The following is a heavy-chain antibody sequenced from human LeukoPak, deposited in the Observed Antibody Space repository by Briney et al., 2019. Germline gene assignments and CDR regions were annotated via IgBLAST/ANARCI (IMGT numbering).Heavy chain of an antibody. Sequence: PSETLSLTCTVSGGSISSGGYYCSWIRQHPGKGLEWIGYIYYSGSTYYNPSLKSRVTISVDTSKNQFSLKLSSVTAADTAVYYCARVWSSGYSDYWGQGTLVTVSS. D-gene: IGHD3-22*01. J-gene: IGHJ4*02. CDR1: GGSISSGGYY. V-gene: IGHV4-31*03. CDR2: IYYSGST. CDR3: ARVWSSGYSDY.